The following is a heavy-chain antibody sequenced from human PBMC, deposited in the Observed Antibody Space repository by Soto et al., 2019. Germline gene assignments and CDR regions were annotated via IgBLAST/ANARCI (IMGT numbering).Heavy chain of an antibody. D-gene: IGHD1-26*01. CDR1: GYTFTDYF. V-gene: IGHV1-69-2*01. Sequence: HLVQSGAEVRKPGTSVKMSCKVSGYTFTDYFMHWVRQAAAKRREWVGVVDPGDGDTKYAEKYEGRLTLAADATTDTAYREMFSLSTDVTDGYYCAIWWGGGSVSCGRVDNWGQGSLVTVSS. CDR3: AIWWGGGSVSCGRVDN. CDR2: VDPGDGDT. J-gene: IGHJ4*02.